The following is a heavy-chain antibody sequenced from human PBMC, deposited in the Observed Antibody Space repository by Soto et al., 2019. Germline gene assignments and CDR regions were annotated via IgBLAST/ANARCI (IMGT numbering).Heavy chain of an antibody. CDR1: GFIVSTSY. V-gene: IGHV3-66*01. CDR3: ARASYTRY. CDR2: IYNDGST. J-gene: IGHJ4*02. Sequence: GGSLRLSCAASGFIVSTSYMSWVRQAPGKGLEWVSIIYNDGSTYYADSVKGRFTVSRDDSKNTLYLEILSLRAEDTAVSYCARASYTRYWGQGTLVTVSS. D-gene: IGHD4-4*01.